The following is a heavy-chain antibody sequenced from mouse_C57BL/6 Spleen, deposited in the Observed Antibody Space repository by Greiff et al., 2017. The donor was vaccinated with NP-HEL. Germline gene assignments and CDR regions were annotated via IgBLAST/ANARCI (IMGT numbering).Heavy chain of an antibody. Sequence: EVQLQQSGPELVKPGASVKISCKASGYTFTDYYMNWVKQSHGKSLEWIGDINPNNGGTSYNQKFKGKATLTVDKYSSTAYMELRSLTSEDSAVYYCAREGITTAYYYAMDYWGQGTSVTVSS. CDR1: GYTFTDYY. J-gene: IGHJ4*01. V-gene: IGHV1-26*01. CDR2: INPNNGGT. D-gene: IGHD1-2*01. CDR3: AREGITTAYYYAMDY.